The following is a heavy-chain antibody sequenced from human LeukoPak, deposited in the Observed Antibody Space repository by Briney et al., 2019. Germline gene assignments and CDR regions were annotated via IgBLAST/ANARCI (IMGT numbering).Heavy chain of an antibody. V-gene: IGHV3-7*01. Sequence: GGSLRLSCAASGFTFSSYWMSWVRQAPGKGLEWVANIKQDGSEKYYVDSVKGRFTISRDNAKNSLYLRMNSLRAEDTAVYYCARNPSYYDFWSGYQTFDYYFDYWGQGTLVTVSS. CDR3: ARNPSYYDFWSGYQTFDYYFDY. CDR1: GFTFSSYW. D-gene: IGHD3-3*01. J-gene: IGHJ4*02. CDR2: IKQDGSEK.